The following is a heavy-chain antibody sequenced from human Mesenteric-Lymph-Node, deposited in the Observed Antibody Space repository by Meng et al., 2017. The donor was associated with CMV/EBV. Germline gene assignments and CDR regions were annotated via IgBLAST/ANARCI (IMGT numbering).Heavy chain of an antibody. Sequence: GESLKISCAASGFTFSSYAMSWVRQAPGKGLEWVSYISSSGSSIYYADSVKGRFTISRDNAKNSLYLQMNSLRAEDTAVYYCARASGYYTVDYWGQGTLVTVSS. D-gene: IGHD3-3*01. CDR2: ISSSGSSI. CDR3: ARASGYYTVDY. V-gene: IGHV3-48*03. CDR1: GFTFSSYA. J-gene: IGHJ4*02.